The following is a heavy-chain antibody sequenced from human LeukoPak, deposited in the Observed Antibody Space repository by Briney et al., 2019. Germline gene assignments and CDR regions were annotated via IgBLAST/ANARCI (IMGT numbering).Heavy chain of an antibody. CDR3: AKDYGFRRSSSGSTYYYYYMDV. CDR1: GFTFSSYG. Sequence: GGSLRLSCAASGFTFSSYGMHWVRQAPGKGLEWVAFIRYDGSNKYYADSVKGRFTISRDNSKNTLYLQMNSLRAEDTAVYYCAKDYGFRRSSSGSTYYYYYMDVWGKGTTVTISS. V-gene: IGHV3-30*02. CDR2: IRYDGSNK. D-gene: IGHD6-25*01. J-gene: IGHJ6*03.